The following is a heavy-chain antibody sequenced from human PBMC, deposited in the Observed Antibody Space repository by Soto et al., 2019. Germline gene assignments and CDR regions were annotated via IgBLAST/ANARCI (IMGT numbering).Heavy chain of an antibody. CDR2: IWYDGSEQ. CDR1: GFSFSQTA. CDR3: AKDWGTTGDGLLKGFLDV. Sequence: QVQLVESGGGVAQPGRSLRLSCTASGFSFSQTAIHWVRQTPDKGLEGVAIIWYDGSEQYYADSVKGRFTISRDNAKNTVYLQMNSLRVDDTSVYYCAKDWGTTGDGLLKGFLDVWGRGTQVTVSS. D-gene: IGHD7-27*01. J-gene: IGHJ2*01. V-gene: IGHV3-33*06.